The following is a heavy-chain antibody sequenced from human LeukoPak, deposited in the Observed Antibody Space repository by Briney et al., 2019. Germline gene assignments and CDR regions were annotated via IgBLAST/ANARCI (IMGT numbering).Heavy chain of an antibody. CDR1: GFTFSSYG. J-gene: IGHJ3*02. CDR3: AKAYYDFWSGSDHAFDI. Sequence: PGGSLRLSCAASGFTFSSYGMHWVRQAPGKGLEWVAFIRYDGSNKYYADSVKGRFTISRDNSKNTLYLQMNSLRAEDTAVHYCAKAYYDFWSGSDHAFDIWGQGTMVTVSS. D-gene: IGHD3-3*01. V-gene: IGHV3-30*02. CDR2: IRYDGSNK.